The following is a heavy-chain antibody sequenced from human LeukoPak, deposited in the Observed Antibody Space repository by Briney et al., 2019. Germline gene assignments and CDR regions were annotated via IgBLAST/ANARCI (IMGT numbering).Heavy chain of an antibody. CDR2: ISYDGSNK. V-gene: IGHV3-30*04. CDR1: GFTFSSYA. Sequence: PGRSLRLSCAASGFTFSSYAMHWVRQAPGKGLEWVAVISYDGSNKYYADSVKGRFTISRDNSKNTLYLQMNSLRAEDTAVYYCARDSSRWLEAPNDAFDIWGQGTMVTVSS. CDR3: ARDSSRWLEAPNDAFDI. D-gene: IGHD5-12*01. J-gene: IGHJ3*02.